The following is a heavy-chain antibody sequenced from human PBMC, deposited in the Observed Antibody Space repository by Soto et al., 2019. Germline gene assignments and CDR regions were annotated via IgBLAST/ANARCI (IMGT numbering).Heavy chain of an antibody. CDR3: ARDPGLGVDYYYAMDV. CDR2: IWYDGSNK. Sequence: QVQLVESGGGVVQPGRSLRLSCAASGFTFSSYGMHWVRQAPGKGLEWVAVIWYDGSNKYYADSVKGRFTISRDNSKNTLYLQMNSLRAEDTAVYYCARDPGLGVDYYYAMDVWGQGTTVTVSS. D-gene: IGHD6-19*01. V-gene: IGHV3-33*01. CDR1: GFTFSSYG. J-gene: IGHJ6*02.